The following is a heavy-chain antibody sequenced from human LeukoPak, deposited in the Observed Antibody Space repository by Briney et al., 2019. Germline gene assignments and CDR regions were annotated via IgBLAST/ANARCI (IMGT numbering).Heavy chain of an antibody. CDR1: GYTFTSYG. Sequence: GASVKVSCKASGYTFTSYGISWVRQAPGQGLEWMGWISAYNANTNYAQKLQGRVTMTTDTSTSTAYMELRSLRSDDTAVYYCARVLRYCSSTSCYLNWFDPWGQGTLVTVSS. CDR2: ISAYNANT. D-gene: IGHD2-2*01. CDR3: ARVLRYCSSTSCYLNWFDP. V-gene: IGHV1-18*01. J-gene: IGHJ5*02.